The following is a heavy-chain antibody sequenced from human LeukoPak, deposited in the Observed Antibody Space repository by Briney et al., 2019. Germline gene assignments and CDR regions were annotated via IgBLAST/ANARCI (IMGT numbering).Heavy chain of an antibody. CDR1: GGSISSYY. Sequence: SETLSLACTVSGGSISSYYWSWIRQPPGKGLEWIGYIYYSGNTNYNPSLKSRVTISVDTPKNQFSLKLSSVTAADTAVYYCARQRGSSSSWYFDYWGQGTLVTVSS. J-gene: IGHJ4*02. D-gene: IGHD6-13*01. CDR2: IYYSGNT. V-gene: IGHV4-59*08. CDR3: ARQRGSSSSWYFDY.